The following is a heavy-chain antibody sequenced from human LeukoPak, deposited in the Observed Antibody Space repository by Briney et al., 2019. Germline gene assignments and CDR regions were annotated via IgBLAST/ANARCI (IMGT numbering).Heavy chain of an antibody. Sequence: SETLSLTCAVSGGSISSGGYSWSWIRQPPGKGLEWIGYIYHSGSTYYNPSLKSRVTISVDRSKNQFSLKLSSVTAADTAVYYCAREYYYGSGSYSWFAPWGQGTLVTVSS. CDR2: IYHSGST. CDR3: AREYYYGSGSYSWFAP. V-gene: IGHV4-30-2*01. CDR1: GGSISSGGYS. D-gene: IGHD3-10*01. J-gene: IGHJ5*02.